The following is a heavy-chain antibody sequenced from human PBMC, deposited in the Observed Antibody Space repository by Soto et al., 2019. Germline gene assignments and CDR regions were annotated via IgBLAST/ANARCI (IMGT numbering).Heavy chain of an antibody. D-gene: IGHD6-6*01. J-gene: IGHJ4*02. CDR1: GYSFTSYW. CDR3: ASTLYSSSYHYFDY. Sequence: GESLKISCXGSGYSFTSYWISWVRQMPGKGLEWMGRIDPSDSYTNYSPSFQGHVTISADKSISTAYLQWSSLKASDTAMYYCASTLYSSSYHYFDYWGQGTLVTVLL. CDR2: IDPSDSYT. V-gene: IGHV5-10-1*01.